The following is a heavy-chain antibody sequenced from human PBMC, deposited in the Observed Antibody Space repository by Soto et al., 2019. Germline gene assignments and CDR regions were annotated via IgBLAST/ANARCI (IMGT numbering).Heavy chain of an antibody. J-gene: IGHJ3*02. CDR3: AKGARAFDAFDI. V-gene: IGHV3-23*01. Sequence: PGGSLRLSCAASGFTFSSYAMSWVRHAPGKGLEWVIAISGSGGSTYYANSVKGRFNISSDNSKNTLYLQMNGMRAEDTAVYYCAKGARAFDAFDIWGQGTMVTVSS. CDR2: ISGSGGST. CDR1: GFTFSSYA.